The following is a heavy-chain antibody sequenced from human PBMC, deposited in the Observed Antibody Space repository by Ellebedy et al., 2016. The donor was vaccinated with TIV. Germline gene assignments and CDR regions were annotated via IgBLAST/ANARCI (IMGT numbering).Heavy chain of an antibody. V-gene: IGHV3-21*06. D-gene: IGHD2-2*03. CDR2: ISSTGYYI. CDR1: GFTFTSYS. J-gene: IGHJ4*02. CDR3: VRDGSYDYGDY. Sequence: GESLKISCAASGFTFTSYSMNWVRQAPGKGLEWVSSISSTGYYIYYADSLKGRFTISRDDARNSLYLQMNSLRVEDTAVYYCVRDGSYDYGDYWGQGTVVTVSS.